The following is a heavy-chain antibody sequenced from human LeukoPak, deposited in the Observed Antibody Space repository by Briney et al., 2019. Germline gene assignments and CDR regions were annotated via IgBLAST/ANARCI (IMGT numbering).Heavy chain of an antibody. CDR2: INTNTGNP. D-gene: IGHD7-27*01. J-gene: IGHJ4*02. Sequence: ASVKVSCKASGYTFTIYGLNWVRQAPGQGLEWMGWINTNTGNPTYAKGFTGRFVFSLDTSVSTAYLQISSLKAEDTAVYYCARANWGDLLDYWGQGTLVTVSS. CDR3: ARANWGDLLDY. CDR1: GYTFTIYG. V-gene: IGHV7-4-1*02.